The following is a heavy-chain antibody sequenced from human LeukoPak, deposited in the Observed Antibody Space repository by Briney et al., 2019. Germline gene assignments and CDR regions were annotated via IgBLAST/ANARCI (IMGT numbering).Heavy chain of an antibody. CDR1: GYSLSSGYY. D-gene: IGHD1-26*01. CDR2: IYHSGST. J-gene: IGHJ4*02. V-gene: IGHV4-38-2*02. CDR3: ARGVVGATNDY. Sequence: SETLSLTCTVSGYSLSSGYYWGWIRQPPGKGLEWIGSIYHSGSTYYNPSLKSRVTISVDTSKNQFSLKLSSVTAADTAVYYCARGVVGATNDYWGQGTLVTVSS.